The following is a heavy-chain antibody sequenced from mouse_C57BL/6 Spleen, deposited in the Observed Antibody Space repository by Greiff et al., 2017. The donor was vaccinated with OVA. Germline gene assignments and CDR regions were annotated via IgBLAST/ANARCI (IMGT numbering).Heavy chain of an antibody. CDR3: ARSGTFAY. J-gene: IGHJ3*01. CDR2: IRNKANGYTT. Sequence: DVKLVESGGGLVQPGGSLSLSCAASGFTFTDYYMSWVRQPPGKALEWLGFIRNKANGYTTEYSASVKGRFTISRDNSQSILYLQMNALRAEDSATYYCARSGTFAYWGQGTLVTVSA. D-gene: IGHD4-1*01. CDR1: GFTFTDYY. V-gene: IGHV7-3*01.